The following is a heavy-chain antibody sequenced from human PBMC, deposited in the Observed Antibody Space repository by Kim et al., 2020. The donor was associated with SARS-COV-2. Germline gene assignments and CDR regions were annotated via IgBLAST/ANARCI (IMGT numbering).Heavy chain of an antibody. CDR3: ASPGAAAGTRDAFDI. J-gene: IGHJ3*02. CDR1: GYTFTGYY. CDR2: INPNSGGT. V-gene: IGHV1-2*02. Sequence: ASVKVSCKASGYTFTGYYMHWVRQAPGQGLEWMGWINPNSGGTNYAQKFQGRVTMTRDTSISTAYMELSRLRSDDTAVYYCASPGAAAGTRDAFDIWGQGTMVTVSS. D-gene: IGHD6-13*01.